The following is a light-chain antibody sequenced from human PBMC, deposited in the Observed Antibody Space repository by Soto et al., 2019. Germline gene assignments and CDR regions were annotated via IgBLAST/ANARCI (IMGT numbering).Light chain of an antibody. Sequence: EIVMTQSPATVSVSPGERATLSCRASQSVSNSLAWYQQKPGQAPRLLIYGASSRATGIPDRFSGSGSGTDFTLTISRLEPEDFAVYYCQQYGSSPLTFGGGTKVEIK. J-gene: IGKJ4*01. CDR2: GAS. CDR1: QSVSNS. CDR3: QQYGSSPLT. V-gene: IGKV3-20*01.